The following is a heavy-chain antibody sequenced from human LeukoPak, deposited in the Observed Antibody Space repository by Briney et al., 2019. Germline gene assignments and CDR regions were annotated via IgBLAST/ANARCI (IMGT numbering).Heavy chain of an antibody. J-gene: IGHJ6*02. Sequence: GESLKISCKGSGYSFTSYWISWVRQMPGKGLEWMGRIDPSDSYTNYSPSFQGHVTISADKSISTAYLQWSSLKASDTAMYYCARDPPIVVVIQRYYYGMDVWGQGTTVTVSS. CDR1: GYSFTSYW. V-gene: IGHV5-10-1*01. D-gene: IGHD2-2*01. CDR2: IDPSDSYT. CDR3: ARDPPIVVVIQRYYYGMDV.